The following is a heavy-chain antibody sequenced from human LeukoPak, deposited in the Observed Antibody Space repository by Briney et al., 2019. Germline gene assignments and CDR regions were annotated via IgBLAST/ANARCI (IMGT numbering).Heavy chain of an antibody. D-gene: IGHD1-1*01. V-gene: IGHV3-48*03. CDR2: ISGSGGIM. Sequence: GGSLRLSCAVSGFTFSNYEMSWVRQAPGKELEWISYISGSGGIMFYADSVKGRFTISRDNAKNSVYLQMSSLKAEDTAVYYCAREYPDNGDGWGYWGQGTLVTVSS. CDR3: AREYPDNGDGWGY. CDR1: GFTFSNYE. J-gene: IGHJ4*02.